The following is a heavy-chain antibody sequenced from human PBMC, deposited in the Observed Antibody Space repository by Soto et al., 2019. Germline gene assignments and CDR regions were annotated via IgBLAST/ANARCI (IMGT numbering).Heavy chain of an antibody. CDR3: TTRYYDYIWGSYPHDY. V-gene: IGHV3-15*01. J-gene: IGHJ4*02. CDR2: ITSKTDGGTT. Sequence: EVQLVESGGGLGKPGGSLRLSCAASGFTFSNAWMSWVRQAPGKGLEWVGRITSKTDGGTTDYAAPVKGRFTISRDDSKNTLYLQMNSLKTEDTAVYYCTTRYYDYIWGSYPHDYWGQGTLVTVSS. D-gene: IGHD3-16*01. CDR1: GFTFSNAW.